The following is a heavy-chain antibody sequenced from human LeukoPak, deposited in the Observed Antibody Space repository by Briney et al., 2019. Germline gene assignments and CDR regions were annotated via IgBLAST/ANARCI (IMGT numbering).Heavy chain of an antibody. Sequence: PGGSLRLSCAASGFTFSNYWMHWVRQAPGEGLVWVSRINSDGSSTTYTDSVKGRFTISRDHGQNTLYLQMNSLRAEDTAVYYCAREGRGYSYAFEYWGQGTLVTVSS. V-gene: IGHV3-74*01. D-gene: IGHD5-18*01. CDR3: AREGRGYSYAFEY. CDR2: INSDGSST. J-gene: IGHJ4*02. CDR1: GFTFSNYW.